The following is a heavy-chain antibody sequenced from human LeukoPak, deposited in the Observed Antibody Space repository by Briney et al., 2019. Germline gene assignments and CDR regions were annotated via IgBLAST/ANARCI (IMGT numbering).Heavy chain of an antibody. CDR2: IYTSGST. CDR1: GGSISSYY. Sequence: SETLSLTCTVSGGSISSYYWSWIRQPAGKGLEWIGRIYTSGSTNYNPSLKSRVTMSVDTSKNQFSLELSSVTAADTAVYYCARDATISSSWYGGNWFDPWGQGTLVTVSS. J-gene: IGHJ5*02. CDR3: ARDATISSSWYGGNWFDP. D-gene: IGHD6-13*01. V-gene: IGHV4-4*07.